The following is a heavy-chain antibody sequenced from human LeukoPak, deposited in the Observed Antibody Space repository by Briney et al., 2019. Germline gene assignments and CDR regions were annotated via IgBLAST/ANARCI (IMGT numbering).Heavy chain of an antibody. CDR3: ARMEYYYDSSGLNYYGMDV. J-gene: IGHJ6*02. D-gene: IGHD3-22*01. V-gene: IGHV3-30-3*01. Sequence: GGSLRPSCAASGFTFSSYAMHWVRQAPGKGLEWVAVISYDGSNKYYADSVKGRFTISRDNSKNTLYLQMNSLRAEDTAVYYCARMEYYYDSSGLNYYGMDVWGQGTTVTVSS. CDR2: ISYDGSNK. CDR1: GFTFSSYA.